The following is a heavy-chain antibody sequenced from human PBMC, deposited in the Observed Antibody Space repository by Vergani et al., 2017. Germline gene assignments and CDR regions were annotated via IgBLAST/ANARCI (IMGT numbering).Heavy chain of an antibody. D-gene: IGHD3-3*01. V-gene: IGHV1-8*01. Sequence: QVQLVQSGAEVKKPGASVKVSCKASGYTFTSYDINWVRQATGQGLEWMGWMNPNSGNTGYAQKFQGRVTMTRDTSISTAYMELSRLRSDDTAVYYCARGQTVYYDFWSGYQNYWGQGTLVTVSS. J-gene: IGHJ4*02. CDR1: GYTFTSYD. CDR3: ARGQTVYYDFWSGYQNY. CDR2: MNPNSGNT.